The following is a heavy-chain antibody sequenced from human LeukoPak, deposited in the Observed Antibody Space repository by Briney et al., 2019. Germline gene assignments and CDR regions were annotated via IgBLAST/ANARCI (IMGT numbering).Heavy chain of an antibody. Sequence: SETLSLTCAVYGGSFSGYYWSWIRQPPGKGLEWIGEINHSGSTNYNPSLKSRVTISVDTSKNQFSLKLSSVTAADTAVYYCARGDLGYCSGGSCYSATFDYWGQGTLVTVSP. CDR3: ARGDLGYCSGGSCYSATFDY. CDR1: GGSFSGYY. V-gene: IGHV4-34*01. CDR2: INHSGST. J-gene: IGHJ4*02. D-gene: IGHD2-15*01.